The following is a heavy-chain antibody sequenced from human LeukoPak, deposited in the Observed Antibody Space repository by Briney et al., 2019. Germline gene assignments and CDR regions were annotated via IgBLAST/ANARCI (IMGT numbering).Heavy chain of an antibody. CDR2: ISGSGGST. J-gene: IGHJ5*02. V-gene: IGHV3-23*01. D-gene: IGHD2-2*01. CDR3: ARSKAHLSTSWNGTWFDP. CDR1: GFTFSSYA. Sequence: GGSLRLSCAASGFTFSSYAMSWVRQAPGKGLEWASAISGSGGSTYYADSVKGRFTISRDNSKNTLYLQMNSLRAEDTAVYYCARSKAHLSTSWNGTWFDPWGQGTLVTVSS.